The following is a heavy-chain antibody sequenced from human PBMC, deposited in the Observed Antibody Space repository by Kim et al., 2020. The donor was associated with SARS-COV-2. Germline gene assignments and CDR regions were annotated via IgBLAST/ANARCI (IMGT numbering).Heavy chain of an antibody. V-gene: IGHV4-59*13. J-gene: IGHJ6*02. CDR3: ARDGRSSSWYFYYGMDV. D-gene: IGHD6-13*01. CDR2: IYYSGST. Sequence: SETLSLTCTVSGGSISSYYWSWIRQPPGKGLEWIGYIYYSGSTNYNPSLKSRVTISVDTSKNQFSLKLSSVTAADTAVYYCARDGRSSSWYFYYGMDVWGQGTTVTVSS. CDR1: GGSISSYY.